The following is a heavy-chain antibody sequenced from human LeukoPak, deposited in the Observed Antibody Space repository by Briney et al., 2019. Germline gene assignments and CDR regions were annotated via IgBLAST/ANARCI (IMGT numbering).Heavy chain of an antibody. J-gene: IGHJ6*03. V-gene: IGHV4-59*08. CDR3: ASTRGAAGYYYYYMDV. CDR2: IYYSGST. CDR1: GGSVSSYY. D-gene: IGHD6-13*01. Sequence: SETLSLTCTVSGGSVSSYYWSWIRQPPGKGLEWIGYIYYSGSTNYSPSLKSRVTISVDTSKNQFSLKLSSVTAADTAVYYCASTRGAAGYYYYYMDVWGKGTTVTVSS.